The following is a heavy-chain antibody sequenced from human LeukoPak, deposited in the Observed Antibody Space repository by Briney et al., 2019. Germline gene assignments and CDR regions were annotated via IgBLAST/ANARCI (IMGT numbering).Heavy chain of an antibody. CDR2: ISSSSSYI. D-gene: IGHD3-10*01. CDR3: ARDPRRRGGFLGI. J-gene: IGHJ3*02. V-gene: IGHV3-21*01. Sequence: PGGSLRLSCAASGFTFSSYSMNWVRQAPGKGLEWVSSISSSSSYIYYADSVKGRFTISRDNAKNSLYLQMNSLRAEATAVYYCARDPRRRGGFLGIWGQGTMVTVSS. CDR1: GFTFSSYS.